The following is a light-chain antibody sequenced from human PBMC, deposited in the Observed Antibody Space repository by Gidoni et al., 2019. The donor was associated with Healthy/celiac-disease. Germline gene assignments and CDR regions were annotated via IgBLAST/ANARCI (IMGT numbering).Light chain of an antibody. J-gene: IGKJ4*01. V-gene: IGKV4-1*01. CDR3: QQYYSTPA. Sequence: DIVMTQSPDSLAVSLGERATINCKSSQSVLYSSINKNYLAWYQQKPGQPPKLLIYWASTRESGVPDRFSGSGSGTDFTLTISSLQAEDVAVYYCQQYYSTPAFGGXTKVEIK. CDR2: WAS. CDR1: QSVLYSSINKNY.